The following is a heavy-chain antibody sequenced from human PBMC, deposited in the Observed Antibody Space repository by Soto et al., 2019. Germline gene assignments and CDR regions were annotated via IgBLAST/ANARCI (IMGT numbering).Heavy chain of an antibody. J-gene: IGHJ4*02. Sequence: KASETLSLTCTVSGGSISSYYWSWIRQPPGKGLEWIGYIYYSGSTNYNPSLKSRVTISVDTSKNQFSLKLSSVTAADTAVYYCARDRSSSWRQSPRGEFDYWGQGTLVTVSS. D-gene: IGHD6-13*01. CDR2: IYYSGST. V-gene: IGHV4-59*01. CDR3: ARDRSSSWRQSPRGEFDY. CDR1: GGSISSYY.